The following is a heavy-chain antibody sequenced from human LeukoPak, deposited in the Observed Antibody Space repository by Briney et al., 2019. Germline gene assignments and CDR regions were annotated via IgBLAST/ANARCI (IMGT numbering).Heavy chain of an antibody. CDR2: ISGNGGST. J-gene: IGHJ4*02. V-gene: IGHV3-23*01. CDR3: AKDPYDSLEYFDF. D-gene: IGHD3-22*01. Sequence: PGGSLRLSCAASGFTFSSYAMNWVRQAPGKGLEWVSAISGNGGSTYYADSVKGRFTISRDNSKNTLYLQMNSLRAEDMAVYYCAKDPYDSLEYFDFWGQGTLVAVSS. CDR1: GFTFSSYA.